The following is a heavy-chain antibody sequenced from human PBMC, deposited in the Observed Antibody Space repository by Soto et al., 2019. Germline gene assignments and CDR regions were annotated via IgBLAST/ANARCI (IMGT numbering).Heavy chain of an antibody. Sequence: ASVKVSCKASGYTFTGYYMHWVRQAPGQGLEWMGWINPNSGGTNYAQKFQGWVTMTRDTSISTAYMELSRLRSDDTAVYYCARALYGYYYDSSGCYFDYWGQGTLVTVSS. J-gene: IGHJ4*02. CDR3: ARALYGYYYDSSGCYFDY. CDR1: GYTFTGYY. CDR2: INPNSGGT. V-gene: IGHV1-2*04. D-gene: IGHD3-22*01.